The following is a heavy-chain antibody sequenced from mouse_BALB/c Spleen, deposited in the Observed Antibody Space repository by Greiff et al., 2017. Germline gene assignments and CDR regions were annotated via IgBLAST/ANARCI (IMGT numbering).Heavy chain of an antibody. CDR3: AREGEEDAMDY. CDR1: GFTFSSYA. J-gene: IGHJ4*01. D-gene: IGHD2-13*01. V-gene: IGHV5-9-3*01. Sequence: EVKLVESGGGLVKPGGSLKLSCAASGFTFSSYAMSWVRQTPEKRLEWVATISSGGSYTYYPDSVKGRFTISRDNAKNTLYLQMSSLRSEDTAMYYCAREGEEDAMDYWGQGTSVTVSA. CDR2: ISSGGSYT.